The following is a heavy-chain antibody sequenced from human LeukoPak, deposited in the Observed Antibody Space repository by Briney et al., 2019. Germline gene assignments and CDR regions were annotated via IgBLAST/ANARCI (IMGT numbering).Heavy chain of an antibody. CDR1: GYTFTSYG. CDR3: ARDSHAGFRRGYYQFDY. D-gene: IGHD3-3*01. J-gene: IGHJ4*02. V-gene: IGHV1-18*01. Sequence: ASVKVSCKASGYTFTSYGISWVRQAPGQGLEWMGWISAYNGNTNYAQKLQGRVTMTTDTSTSTAYMELSRLRSDDTAVYYCARDSHAGFRRGYYQFDYWGQGTLVTVSS. CDR2: ISAYNGNT.